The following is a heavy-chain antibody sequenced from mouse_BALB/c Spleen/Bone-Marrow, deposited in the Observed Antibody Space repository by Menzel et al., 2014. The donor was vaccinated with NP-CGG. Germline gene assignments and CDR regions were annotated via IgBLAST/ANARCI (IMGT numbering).Heavy chain of an antibody. CDR3: ARWRYGHAMDY. CDR1: GFTFSSFG. J-gene: IGHJ4*01. CDR2: ISSGSSTI. Sequence: EVQVVESGGGLVQPGGSRKLTCAASGFTFSSFGMHWVRQAPEKGLEWVAYISSGSSTIYYADTVKGRFTISRDNPKNTLFPQMTSLRSEDTAMYYCARWRYGHAMDYWGQGTSVTVSS. D-gene: IGHD2-14*01. V-gene: IGHV5-17*02.